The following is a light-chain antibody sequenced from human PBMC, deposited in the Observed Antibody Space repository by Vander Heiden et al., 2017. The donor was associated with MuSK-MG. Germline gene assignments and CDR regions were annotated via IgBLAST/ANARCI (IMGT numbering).Light chain of an antibody. CDR3: QQPSNWPPFT. CDR1: QSVNTF. CDR2: DAS. V-gene: IGKV3-11*01. Sequence: EIVLTQSPGTLSLSPGDRATLSCRASQSVNTFLDWYQQRPGQAPRLLIYDASKRATGIPARFSGSGYGTDFTLTISSREPEDFAVYFCQQPSNWPPFTFGQGTQMETK. J-gene: IGKJ5*01.